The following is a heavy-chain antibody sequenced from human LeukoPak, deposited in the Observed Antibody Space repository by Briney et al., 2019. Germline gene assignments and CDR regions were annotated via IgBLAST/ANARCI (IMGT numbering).Heavy chain of an antibody. CDR1: GGSISSYY. V-gene: IGHV4-59*08. D-gene: IGHD6-19*01. CDR2: IYYSGST. Sequence: SETLSLTCTVSGGSISSYYWSWIRQPPGKGLEWIGYIYYSGSTNYNPSLKSRVTISVDTSKNQFSLKLSSVTAADTAVYYCARHLPTAAGTFYHYYGMDVWGQGTTVTVSS. CDR3: ARHLPTAAGTFYHYYGMDV. J-gene: IGHJ6*02.